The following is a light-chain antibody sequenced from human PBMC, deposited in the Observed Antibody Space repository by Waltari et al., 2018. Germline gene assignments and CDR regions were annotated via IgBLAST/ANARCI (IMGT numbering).Light chain of an antibody. J-gene: IGLJ2*01. CDR1: TLRDYY. Sequence: SSELTQDPTVSVALGQTVRITCQGDTLRDYYASWYQLKPGQAPVLLVYGKNNRPSGFTDRFSGSTSGNTSSLTITGAQAEDEADFYCNSRDSSGNHVIFGGGTKLTVL. V-gene: IGLV3-19*01. CDR2: GKN. CDR3: NSRDSSGNHVI.